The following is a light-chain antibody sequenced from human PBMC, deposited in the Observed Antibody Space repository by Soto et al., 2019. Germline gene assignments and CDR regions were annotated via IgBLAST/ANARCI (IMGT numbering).Light chain of an antibody. CDR1: QSVSSTY. Sequence: EIVLTQSPGTLSLSPGERATLSCRARQSVSSTYLAWYQQKPGQAPRLLIYGASTRATGIPDRFSGSGSGTDFILTISSLQPEDFATYYCLQDYNYPRTFGQGTKVDIK. J-gene: IGKJ1*01. CDR3: LQDYNYPRT. CDR2: GAS. V-gene: IGKV3D-7*01.